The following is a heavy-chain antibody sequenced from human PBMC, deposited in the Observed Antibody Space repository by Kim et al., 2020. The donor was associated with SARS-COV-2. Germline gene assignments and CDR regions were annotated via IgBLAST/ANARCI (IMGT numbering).Heavy chain of an antibody. J-gene: IGHJ6*04. Sequence: GSGGSRYYADSVKGRSTISRDNTKNTLYLQMNRVRAEDTAVYYCAPYFLGVWGKGTTVTVSS. CDR3: APYFLGV. D-gene: IGHD3-9*01. CDR2: GSGGSR. V-gene: IGHV3-23*01.